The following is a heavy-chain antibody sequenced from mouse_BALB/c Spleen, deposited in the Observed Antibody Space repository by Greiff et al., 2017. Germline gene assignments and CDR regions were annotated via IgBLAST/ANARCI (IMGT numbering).Heavy chain of an antibody. Sequence: EVQLQESGPGLVKPSQTVSLTCTVTGISITTGNYRWSWIRQFPGNKLEWIGYIYYSGTITYNPSLTSRTTITRDTSKNQFFLEMNSLTAEDTATYYCARNYYGSSDVWGAGTTVTVSS. CDR2: IYYSGTI. J-gene: IGHJ1*01. CDR3: ARNYYGSSDV. D-gene: IGHD1-1*01. V-gene: IGHV3-5*02. CDR1: GISITTGNYR.